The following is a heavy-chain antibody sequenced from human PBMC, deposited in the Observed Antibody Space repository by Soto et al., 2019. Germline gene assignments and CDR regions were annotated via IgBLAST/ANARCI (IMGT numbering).Heavy chain of an antibody. CDR1: SFSISSGYY. CDR2: IYHSGTT. Sequence: SETLSLTCAVSSFSISSGYYWGFVRQPPGKGLEWIGSIYHSGTTNYSPSLKSRVTISIDTSKNQFSLTLRSVTAADAAVYYCASCVSTACYIDPWGQGTLVTVSS. V-gene: IGHV4-38-2*01. D-gene: IGHD2-2*02. J-gene: IGHJ5*02. CDR3: ASCVSTACYIDP.